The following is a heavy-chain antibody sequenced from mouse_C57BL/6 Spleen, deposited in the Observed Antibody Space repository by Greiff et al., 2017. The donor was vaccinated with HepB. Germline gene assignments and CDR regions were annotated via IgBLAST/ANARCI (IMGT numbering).Heavy chain of an antibody. CDR2: INPSSGYT. CDR1: GYTFTSYT. Sequence: QVQLKESGAELARPGASVKMSCKASGYTFTSYTMHWVKQRPGQGLEWIGYINPSSGYTKYNQKFKDKATLTADKSSSTAYMQLSSLTSEDSAVYYCAKGDDYDVYWYFDVWGTGTTVTVSS. D-gene: IGHD2-4*01. J-gene: IGHJ1*03. CDR3: AKGDDYDVYWYFDV. V-gene: IGHV1-4*01.